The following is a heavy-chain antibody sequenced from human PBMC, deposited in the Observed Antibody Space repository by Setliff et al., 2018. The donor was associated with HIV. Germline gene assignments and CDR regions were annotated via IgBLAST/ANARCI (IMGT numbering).Heavy chain of an antibody. V-gene: IGHV1-69*06. Sequence: ASVKVSCKASGGTFSYAISWVRQALGQGLEWMGRIIPIFGTSNYAQKFQGRVTITADKSTSTVYMELSRLRFEDTAVYYCARDPGEGGGGFLEWSIGYYYYMDVWGKGTTVTVSS. D-gene: IGHD3-3*01. CDR1: GGTFSYA. J-gene: IGHJ6*03. CDR2: IIPIFGTS. CDR3: ARDPGEGGGGFLEWSIGYYYYMDV.